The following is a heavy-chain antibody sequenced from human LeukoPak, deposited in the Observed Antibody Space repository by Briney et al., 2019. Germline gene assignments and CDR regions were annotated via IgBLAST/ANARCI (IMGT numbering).Heavy chain of an antibody. Sequence: GGSLRLSCAASGFTFDDYAMHWVRQAPGKGLEWVSGISWNSGSIGYADSVKGRFTISRDNAKNSLYLQMNSLRAEDTALYYCAGDYYYYAMDVWGQGTTVPVSS. CDR3: AGDYYYYAMDV. J-gene: IGHJ6*02. V-gene: IGHV3-9*01. CDR1: GFTFDDYA. CDR2: ISWNSGSI.